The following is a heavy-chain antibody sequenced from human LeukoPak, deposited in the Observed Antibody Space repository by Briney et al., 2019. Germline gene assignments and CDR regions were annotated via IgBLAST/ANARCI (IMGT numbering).Heavy chain of an antibody. V-gene: IGHV3-66*01. D-gene: IGHD2-2*01. CDR2: IYSGGDT. CDR1: GFTFTSSD. J-gene: IGHJ5*02. CDR3: ARVVTAAWDWFDP. Sequence: PGGSLRLSCAASGFTFTSSDMTWVRQSPGEGLEWVSLIYSGGDTYYADSAKGRFTISRGNSKNTLYLQMNSLRADDTAVYYCARVVTAAWDWFDPWGQGTLVTVSS.